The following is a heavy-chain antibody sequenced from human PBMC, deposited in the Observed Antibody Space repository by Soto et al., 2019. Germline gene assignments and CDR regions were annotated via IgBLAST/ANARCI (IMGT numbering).Heavy chain of an antibody. J-gene: IGHJ4*02. CDR2: IVVGSGNT. CDR1: GFTFTSSA. CDR3: AAASHWSGYVYY. D-gene: IGHD3-3*01. V-gene: IGHV1-58*01. Sequence: ASVKVSCKASGFTFTSSAVQWVRQARGQRLEWIGWIVVGSGNTNYAQKFQERVTITRDMSTSTAYMELSSLRSEDTAVYYCAAASHWSGYVYYRGQGTLVTVSS.